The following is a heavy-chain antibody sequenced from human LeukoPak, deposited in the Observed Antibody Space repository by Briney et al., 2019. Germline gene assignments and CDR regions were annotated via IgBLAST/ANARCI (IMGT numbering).Heavy chain of an antibody. Sequence: GGSLRLSYAASGFTFSSCWMTWVRRAPGKGLEWVAAIRPDGSASFFVDSVKGRFSVSRDNAKNSLSLHMNSLRVEDTAVYYCTRMRQSDYWGQGTLVTVSS. CDR3: TRMRQSDY. D-gene: IGHD6-19*01. V-gene: IGHV3-7*01. CDR1: GFTFSSCW. J-gene: IGHJ4*02. CDR2: IRPDGSAS.